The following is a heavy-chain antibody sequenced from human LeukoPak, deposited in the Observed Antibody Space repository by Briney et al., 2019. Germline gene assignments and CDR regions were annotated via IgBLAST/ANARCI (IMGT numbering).Heavy chain of an antibody. J-gene: IGHJ3*02. CDR3: ARHLYDTSAHDAFDI. CDR1: GGSISSSGSY. V-gene: IGHV4-39*01. CDR2: IYYSGSA. D-gene: IGHD3-22*01. Sequence: PSETLSLTCVVSGGSISSSGSYWGWVRQPPGKGLEWIGSIYYSGSAYYNPSLKSPVTIFVGTSKNQFSLKLSSVTAADTAVYYCARHLYDTSAHDAFDIWGQGTMVSVSS.